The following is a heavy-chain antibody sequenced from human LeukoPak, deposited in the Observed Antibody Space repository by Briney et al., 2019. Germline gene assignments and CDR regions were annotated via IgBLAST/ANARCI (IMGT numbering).Heavy chain of an antibody. Sequence: SVKVSCKASGGTFSSYTISWVRQAPGQGLEWMGRIIPILGIANYAQKFQGRVTITADKSTSTAYMELSSLRSEGTAVYYCARDHQVGHYYGSGTGGSWFDPWGQGTLVTVSS. V-gene: IGHV1-69*04. CDR2: IIPILGIA. D-gene: IGHD3-10*01. CDR1: GGTFSSYT. CDR3: ARDHQVGHYYGSGTGGSWFDP. J-gene: IGHJ5*02.